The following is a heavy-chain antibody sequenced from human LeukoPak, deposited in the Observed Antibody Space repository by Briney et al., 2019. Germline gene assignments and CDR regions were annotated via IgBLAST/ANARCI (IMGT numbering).Heavy chain of an antibody. J-gene: IGHJ5*02. CDR3: ARERGYCTTTTCYARFDP. CDR1: SGSISSYY. D-gene: IGHD2-2*01. Sequence: SETLSLTCTVSSGSISSYYWSWIRLPPGKGLEWIGYIYYSGSTNYNPSLKSRVTVSVDTSKNQFSLKLSSVTAADTAVYYCARERGYCTTTTCYARFDPWGQGTLVTVSS. CDR2: IYYSGST. V-gene: IGHV4-59*01.